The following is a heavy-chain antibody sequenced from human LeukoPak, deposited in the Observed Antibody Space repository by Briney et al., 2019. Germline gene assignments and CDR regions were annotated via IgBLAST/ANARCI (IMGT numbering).Heavy chain of an antibody. CDR3: ARDIVSGLGSLDY. CDR1: RFSFSNYW. CDR2: VKSDGSNP. Sequence: PGVSLTLSCAASRFSFSNYWLHWVRQAPGQGLVWVSRVKSDGSNPSYADSVKGRFTISRDNADNMSYLQMNTLVAEDTAVYYCARDIVSGLGSLDYWGQGTLVTVSS. D-gene: IGHD3-10*01. J-gene: IGHJ4*02. V-gene: IGHV3-74*01.